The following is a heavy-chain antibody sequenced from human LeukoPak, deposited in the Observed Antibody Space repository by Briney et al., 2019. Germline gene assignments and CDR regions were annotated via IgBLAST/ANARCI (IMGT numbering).Heavy chain of an antibody. V-gene: IGHV3-23*01. CDR2: ISGSGGST. Sequence: SGGSLRLSCTVSGFTLSSYEMSWIRQAPGKGLEWVSAISGSGGSTYYADSVKGRFTISRDNSKNTLYPQMNSLRAEDTAVYYCARDRAGDCSSTSCLMPPNWGQGTLVTVSS. CDR1: GFTLSSYE. D-gene: IGHD2-2*01. CDR3: ARDRAGDCSSTSCLMPPN. J-gene: IGHJ4*02.